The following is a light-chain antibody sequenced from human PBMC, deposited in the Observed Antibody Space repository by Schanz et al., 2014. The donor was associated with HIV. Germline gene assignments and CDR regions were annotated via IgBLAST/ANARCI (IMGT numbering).Light chain of an antibody. CDR3: GTWDSSLRVVV. CDR2: DNN. CDR1: RSNIGAGYD. V-gene: IGLV1-51*01. J-gene: IGLJ2*01. Sequence: SVLTQPPSVSGAPGQRVTISCTGSRSNIGAGYDVHWYQQLPGTAPKLLIYDNNKRPSGIPDRFSGSKSGTSATLGITGLQTGDEADYYCGTWDSSLRVVVFGGGTKLTVL.